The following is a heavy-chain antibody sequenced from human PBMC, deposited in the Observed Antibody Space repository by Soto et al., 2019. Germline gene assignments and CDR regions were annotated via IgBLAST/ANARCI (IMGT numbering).Heavy chain of an antibody. CDR2: IYYSGST. J-gene: IGHJ4*02. D-gene: IGHD3-10*01. CDR3: ARLESPGSGLH. Sequence: SETLSLTCTVSGGSISSYYWSWIRQPPGKGLEWIGYIYYSGSTNYNPSLKSRVTISVDKSKNQFSLKLSSVTAADTAVYSCARLESPGSGLHWGQGTLVTVSS. V-gene: IGHV4-59*12. CDR1: GGSISSYY.